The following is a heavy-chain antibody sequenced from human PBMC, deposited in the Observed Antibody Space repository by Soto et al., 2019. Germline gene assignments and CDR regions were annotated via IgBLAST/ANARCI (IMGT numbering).Heavy chain of an antibody. CDR2: INGGNGNT. CDR1: GYSFTNYA. Sequence: QVQLVQSGAEVKRPGASVKVSCKASGYSFTNYAFPWVRKAPGQGLEWLGWINGGNGNTKYSQNFQDRVTITRDTSASTAYVELSSPRSEDTAVYYCATAAEAGAPDYWGQGTLVTVSS. J-gene: IGHJ4*02. CDR3: ATAAEAGAPDY. D-gene: IGHD6-19*01. V-gene: IGHV1-3*01.